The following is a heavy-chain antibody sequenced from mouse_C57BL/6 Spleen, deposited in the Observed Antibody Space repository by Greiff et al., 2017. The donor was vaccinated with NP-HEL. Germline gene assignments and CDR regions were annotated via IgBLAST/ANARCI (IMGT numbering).Heavy chain of an antibody. J-gene: IGHJ2*01. CDR1: GFTFSSYG. CDR3: ARGVYYDYDGFDY. CDR2: ISSGGSYT. D-gene: IGHD2-4*01. Sequence: EVQLQESGGDLVKPGGSLKLSCAASGFTFSSYGMSWVRQTPDKRLEWVATISSGGSYTYYLDSVKGRFTISRDNAKNTLYLQMSSLKSEDTAMYYCARGVYYDYDGFDYWGQGTTLTVSS. V-gene: IGHV5-6*01.